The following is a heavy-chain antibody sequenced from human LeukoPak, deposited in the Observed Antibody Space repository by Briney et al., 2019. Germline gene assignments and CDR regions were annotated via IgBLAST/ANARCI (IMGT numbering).Heavy chain of an antibody. CDR3: ARVPDTAMVIRYYYYGMDV. J-gene: IGHJ6*02. Sequence: ASVKVSCKASGYTFTSYYMHWVRQAPGQGLEWMGIINPSGGDTSYAQKFQGRLTMTRDTSTNTVYMELTSLRSEDTAVYYCARVPDTAMVIRYYYYGMDVWGQGTTVTVSS. V-gene: IGHV1-46*01. CDR1: GYTFTSYY. D-gene: IGHD5-18*01. CDR2: INPSGGDT.